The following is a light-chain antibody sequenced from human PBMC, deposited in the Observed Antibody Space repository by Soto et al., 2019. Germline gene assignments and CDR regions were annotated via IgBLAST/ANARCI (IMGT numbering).Light chain of an antibody. CDR3: SSYTSSSSLV. Sequence: QSALTQPAAGSGSPGQSITISCTGASSDVGSYNYVSWYQQYPGKAPKLMLFEVSARPSGVSNRFSGSKSGNTASLTISGLQAEDEADYYCSSYTSSSSLVFGTGTKV. CDR2: EVS. V-gene: IGLV2-14*01. CDR1: SSDVGSYNY. J-gene: IGLJ1*01.